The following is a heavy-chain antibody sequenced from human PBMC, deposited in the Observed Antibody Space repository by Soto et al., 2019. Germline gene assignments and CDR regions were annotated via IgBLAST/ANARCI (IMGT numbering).Heavy chain of an antibody. J-gene: IGHJ4*02. CDR2: ISAYNGNT. V-gene: IGHV1-18*01. CDR3: ARGGTPIDY. D-gene: IGHD1-26*01. CDR1: GYTFTNFG. Sequence: QVQLVQSGAEVKKPGASVKVSCKTSGYTFTNFGLSWVRQAPGQGLEWMGWISAYNGNTNYAQNFQGRVTMTPDTSTRTAYMGLRSLRSDDRAGYYCARGGTPIDYWCQGTLVTVSS.